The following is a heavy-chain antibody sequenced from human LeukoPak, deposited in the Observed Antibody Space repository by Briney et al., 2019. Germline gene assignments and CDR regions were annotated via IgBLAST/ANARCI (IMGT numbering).Heavy chain of an antibody. D-gene: IGHD6-19*01. J-gene: IGHJ4*02. CDR2: MSNDGSNK. Sequence: GGSLRLSCAASGFTFSSYTVHWVRQAPGKGLDWVAVMSNDGSNKYYADSVKGRFTISRDNSANTLYLQMSSLRVEDTAVYYCAREWGRIAVAGGPGYWGQGARVTVSS. V-gene: IGHV3-30*07. CDR1: GFTFSSYT. CDR3: AREWGRIAVAGGPGY.